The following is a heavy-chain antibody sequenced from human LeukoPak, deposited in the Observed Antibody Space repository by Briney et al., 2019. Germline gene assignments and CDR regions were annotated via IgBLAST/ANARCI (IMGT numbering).Heavy chain of an antibody. V-gene: IGHV1-2*02. Sequence: ASVKVSCKASGYTFTGYYIHWVRQAPGQGLEWMGWINPNTGATKYPQKFHARVTVTRDTSISTAYMELSRLRSDDTAVYYCAREGSSGSYYYYMAVWGKGTTVSISS. CDR3: AREGSSGSYYYYMAV. CDR1: GYTFTGYY. D-gene: IGHD6-19*01. J-gene: IGHJ6*03. CDR2: INPNTGAT.